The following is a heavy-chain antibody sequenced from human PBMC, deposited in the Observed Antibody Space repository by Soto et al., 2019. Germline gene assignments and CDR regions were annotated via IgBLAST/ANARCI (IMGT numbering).Heavy chain of an antibody. CDR2: INSDGSST. CDR3: AKTRGGYVLFDP. J-gene: IGHJ5*02. D-gene: IGHD5-12*01. Sequence: GGSLRLSCAASGFTFSSYWMHWVRQAPGKGLVWVSRINSDGSSTSYADSVKGRFTISRDNAKNTLYLQMNSLRAEGTAVYYCAKTRGGYVLFDPWGQGTLVTVSS. CDR1: GFTFSSYW. V-gene: IGHV3-74*01.